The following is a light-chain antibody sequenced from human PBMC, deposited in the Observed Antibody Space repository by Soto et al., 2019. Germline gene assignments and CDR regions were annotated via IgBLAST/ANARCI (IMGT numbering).Light chain of an antibody. Sequence: EIVLTQSPGTLSLSPGERATLSCRASQSVSSSYLAWYQQKPGQAPRLLIYSATKRATGIPDRFSGSGSGTDFTLTIIRLEPEDFAVYYCQQYCGSPRLTFGGGTKVEIK. CDR3: QQYCGSPRLT. CDR2: SAT. CDR1: QSVSSSY. V-gene: IGKV3-20*01. J-gene: IGKJ4*01.